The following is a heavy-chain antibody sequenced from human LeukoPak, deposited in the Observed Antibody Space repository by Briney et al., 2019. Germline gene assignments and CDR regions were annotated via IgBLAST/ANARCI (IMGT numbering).Heavy chain of an antibody. CDR1: GFIFSSYA. J-gene: IGHJ6*02. CDR2: ISVSGGNT. CDR3: AKGYSGTLYTMDV. D-gene: IGHD3-10*01. Sequence: QPGGPLRLSCAASGFIFSSYAMNWVRQVPGKGREWVSAISVSGGNTYYADSVKGRFTISRDNSKNTLYLQMNSLRAEDTAVYYCAKGYSGTLYTMDVWGHGTTVTVSS. V-gene: IGHV3-23*01.